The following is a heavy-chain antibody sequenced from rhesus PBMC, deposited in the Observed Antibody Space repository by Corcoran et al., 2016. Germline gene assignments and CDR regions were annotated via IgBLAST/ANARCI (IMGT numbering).Heavy chain of an antibody. Sequence: QVQLQESGPGLVKPSETLSLTCAVAGYPISTAYFWGWIRQPPGKGLEYIGYISGNSGSTYYNASLKSRVTISKDTSKNQFSLKLSSVTAADSAVYYCSRNNEFWGQGALVTVSS. J-gene: IGHJ1*01. CDR3: SRNNEF. CDR1: GYPISTAYF. CDR2: ISGNSGST. V-gene: IGHV4-99*01.